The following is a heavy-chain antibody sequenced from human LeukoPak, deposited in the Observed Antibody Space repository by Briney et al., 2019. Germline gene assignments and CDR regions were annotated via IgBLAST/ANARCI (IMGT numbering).Heavy chain of an antibody. J-gene: IGHJ6*02. V-gene: IGHV3-48*03. CDR1: GFTCRTSE. D-gene: IGHD3-10*01. Sequence: TGGSLRLSGAGSGFTCRTSEMNWVRQAPGEGLEGVSYISSTGSIIHYQDSVKGRFTISRDNAKNSLYLQMNSLRAEDTAVYYCARGGDDYYGMDVWGQGTTVTVSS. CDR3: ARGGDDYYGMDV. CDR2: ISSTGSII.